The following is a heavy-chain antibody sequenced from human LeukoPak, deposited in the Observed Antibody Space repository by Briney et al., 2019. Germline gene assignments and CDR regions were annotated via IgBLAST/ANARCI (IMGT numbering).Heavy chain of an antibody. J-gene: IGHJ4*02. CDR3: ATGTGYGYRTYLGFDY. D-gene: IGHD1-14*01. V-gene: IGHV1-18*01. CDR2: ISAYNGNT. CDR1: GYTFTSYG. Sequence: GASVKVSCKASGYTFTSYGISWVRQAPGQGLEWMGWISAYNGNTNYAQKLQGRVTMTGDTSISTAYMELSRLRSDDTAVYYCATGTGYGYRTYLGFDYWGQGTLVTVSS.